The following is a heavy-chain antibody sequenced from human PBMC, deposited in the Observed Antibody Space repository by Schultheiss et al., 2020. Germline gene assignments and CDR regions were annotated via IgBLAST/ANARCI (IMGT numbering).Heavy chain of an antibody. V-gene: IGHV1-18*01. J-gene: IGHJ6*02. CDR3: ARVKTTGSLIVVVWCMDV. CDR1: GYTLSTYG. CDR2: ISGYNGNT. D-gene: IGHD3-22*01. Sequence: ASVKVSCKASGYTLSTYGISWVRQAPGQGLEWMGWISGYNGNTNYAQKLQGRVTMTTDTSTSTAYMELRSLRSDDTAVYYCARVKTTGSLIVVVWCMDVWGQGTTVTVSS.